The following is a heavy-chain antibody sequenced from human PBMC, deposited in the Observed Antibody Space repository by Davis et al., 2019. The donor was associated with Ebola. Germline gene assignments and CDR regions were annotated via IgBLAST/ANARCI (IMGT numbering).Heavy chain of an antibody. CDR2: INPNSGGP. V-gene: IGHV1-2*02. J-gene: IGHJ4*02. Sequence: AASVKVSCKASGYSFTGYYMHWVRQAPGQGLEWMGWINPNSGGPNYAQKFQGRVTMTRDTSISTAYMEVTRLRSDDTAVYYCARVGTTVTTFDYWGQGTLVTVSS. D-gene: IGHD4-17*01. CDR3: ARVGTTVTTFDY. CDR1: GYSFTGYY.